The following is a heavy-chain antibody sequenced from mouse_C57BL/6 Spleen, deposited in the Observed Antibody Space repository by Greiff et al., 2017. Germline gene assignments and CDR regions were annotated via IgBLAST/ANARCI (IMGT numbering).Heavy chain of an antibody. CDR3: ARWGYYGSSYGAFDY. CDR2: INPYNGGT. Sequence: EVQLQQSGPVLVKPGASVKMSCKASGYTFTDYYMNWVKQSHGKSLEWIGVINPYNGGTSYNQKFKGKATLTVDKSSSTAYMELNSLTSEDSAVYYCARWGYYGSSYGAFDYWGQGTTLTVSS. V-gene: IGHV1-19*01. D-gene: IGHD1-1*01. CDR1: GYTFTDYY. J-gene: IGHJ2*01.